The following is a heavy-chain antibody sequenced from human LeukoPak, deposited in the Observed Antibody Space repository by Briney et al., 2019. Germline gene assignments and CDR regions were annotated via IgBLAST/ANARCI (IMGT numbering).Heavy chain of an antibody. CDR1: GFTFDDYT. V-gene: IGHV3-9*01. CDR3: AKDIRAAILGPYDY. D-gene: IGHD6-25*01. J-gene: IGHJ4*02. CDR2: ISWNSGSI. Sequence: GGSLRLSCAASGFTFDDYTMHWVRQAPGKGLEWVSGISWNSGSIGYADSVKGRFTISRDNAKNSLYLQMNSLRAEDTALYYCAKDIRAAILGPYDYWGQGTLVTVSS.